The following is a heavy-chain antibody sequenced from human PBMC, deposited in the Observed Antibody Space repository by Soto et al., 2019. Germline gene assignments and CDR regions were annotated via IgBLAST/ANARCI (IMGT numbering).Heavy chain of an antibody. CDR1: GFIFSTYW. CDR3: ARGDSGYDSTSFDY. CDR2: IKQDGGES. D-gene: IGHD5-12*01. V-gene: IGHV3-7*01. Sequence: EVQLVESGGGLVQPGGSLRLSCAASGFIFSTYWMNWVRQAPGKGLEWVASIKQDGGESYYVDSVKGRFTISRDSAKNSLYLEMNSLRDQDTAVYYCARGDSGYDSTSFDYWGQGTLVTVSS. J-gene: IGHJ4*02.